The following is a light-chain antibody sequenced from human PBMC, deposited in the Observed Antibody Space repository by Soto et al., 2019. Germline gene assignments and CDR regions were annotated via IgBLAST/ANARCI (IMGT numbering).Light chain of an antibody. J-gene: IGLJ1*01. Sequence: QSVLTQPPSVSASPGQKVTISCSGSSSNIGTNYVSWYQQLPGTAPKLLIYDNYKRPSGIPDRLSGSKSGTTATLGIAGLQTGDEADYYCSSFNSSLTTYVFGTWTKVTVL. CDR1: SSNIGTNY. V-gene: IGLV1-51*01. CDR3: SSFNSSLTTYV. CDR2: DNY.